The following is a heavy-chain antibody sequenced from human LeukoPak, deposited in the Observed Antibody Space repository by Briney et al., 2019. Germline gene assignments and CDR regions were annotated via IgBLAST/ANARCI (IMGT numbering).Heavy chain of an antibody. D-gene: IGHD3-3*01. CDR1: GGSISSYY. V-gene: IGHV4-59*01. CDR3: ARGLYDFWSGYYTPGNYYYYYYMDV. Sequence: SETLSLTCTVSGGSISSYYWRWIRQPPGKGLEWIGYIYYSGSTNYNPSLESRVTISVDTSKNQFSLKLSSVTAADTAVYYCARGLYDFWSGYYTPGNYYYYYYMDVWGKGTTVTVSS. J-gene: IGHJ6*03. CDR2: IYYSGST.